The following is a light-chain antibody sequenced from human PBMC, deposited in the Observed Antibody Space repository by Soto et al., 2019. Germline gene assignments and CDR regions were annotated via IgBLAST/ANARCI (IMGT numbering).Light chain of an antibody. V-gene: IGKV1-5*03. J-gene: IGKJ1*01. CDR1: QSISSW. CDR2: KAS. Sequence: DIQMTQSPSTLSASVGDRVTITCRASQSISSWLAWYQQKPGKAPKLLIYKASSLESEDPSRFSGSGSGTEFTLTISSLQPDDFATYYCQQYSSYSRTFGQGTKVDIK. CDR3: QQYSSYSRT.